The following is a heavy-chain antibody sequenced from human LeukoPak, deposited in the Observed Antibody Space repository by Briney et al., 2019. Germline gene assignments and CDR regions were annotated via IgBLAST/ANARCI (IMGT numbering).Heavy chain of an antibody. CDR3: AKDQTYYYDSSGYR. V-gene: IGHV3-21*04. Sequence: GGSLRLSCAASGLTFSSYSMNWVRQAPGKGLEWVSSISSSSSYIYYADSVKGRFTISRDNAKNSLYLQMNSLRAEDTAVYYCAKDQTYYYDSSGYRWGQGTMVTVSS. CDR1: GLTFSSYS. CDR2: ISSSSSYI. D-gene: IGHD3-22*01. J-gene: IGHJ3*01.